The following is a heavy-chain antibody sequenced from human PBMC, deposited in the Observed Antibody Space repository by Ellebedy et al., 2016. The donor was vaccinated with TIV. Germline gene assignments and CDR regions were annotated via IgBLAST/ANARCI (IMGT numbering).Heavy chain of an antibody. CDR1: GFTFSSYD. J-gene: IGHJ4*02. Sequence: GESLKISCAASGFTFSSYDMHWVRQATGKGLEWVSAIGTAGDTYYPGSVKGRFTISRENAKNSLYLQMNSLRAGDTAVYYCARVSNCANGVCPFDYWGQGTLVTVSS. CDR2: IGTAGDT. CDR3: ARVSNCANGVCPFDY. D-gene: IGHD2-8*01. V-gene: IGHV3-13*01.